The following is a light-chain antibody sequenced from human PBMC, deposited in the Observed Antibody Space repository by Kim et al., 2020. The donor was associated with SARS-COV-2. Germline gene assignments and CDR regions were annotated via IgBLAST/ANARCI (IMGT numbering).Light chain of an antibody. CDR2: STS. J-gene: IGLJ3*02. V-gene: IGLV7-43*01. CDR3: LLYYGGAQV. CDR1: TGAVTSTYY. Sequence: QAVVTQEPSLTVSPGGTVTLTCASNTGAVTSTYYPNWFQQKPGQTPRSLIYSTSNTHSWTPARFSGSLLGGKAALTLSGVQPEDEAEYYCLLYYGGAQVFGGGTQLTVL.